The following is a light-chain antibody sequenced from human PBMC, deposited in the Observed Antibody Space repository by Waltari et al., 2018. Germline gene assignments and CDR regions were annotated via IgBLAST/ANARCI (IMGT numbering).Light chain of an antibody. Sequence: DIQMTQSPSSLSAPVGDRVTITCRANQNIGSYVNWYQVKEAKAPELLSYTASSLQIGVPSRFSGSGSGTDFTLTISSLQPEDFATYYCQQSYSTPALTFGGGTKVEI. V-gene: IGKV1-39*01. J-gene: IGKJ4*01. CDR1: QNIGSY. CDR3: QQSYSTPALT. CDR2: TAS.